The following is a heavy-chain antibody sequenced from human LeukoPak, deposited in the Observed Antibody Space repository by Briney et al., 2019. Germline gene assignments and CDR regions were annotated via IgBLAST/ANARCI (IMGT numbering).Heavy chain of an antibody. CDR1: GFTLSELW. CDR2: IKQDGSGK. J-gene: IGHJ4*02. V-gene: IGHV3-7*04. CDR3: VGGYGWLPDY. D-gene: IGHD6-19*01. Sequence: PGGSLRLSCVASGFTLSELWMNWVRQAPGKGLEWVANIKQDGSGKNYVDSVKGRFTISRDNAKNSVYLQMNSLRVDDTAVYYCVGGYGWLPDYWGQGTLVTVSS.